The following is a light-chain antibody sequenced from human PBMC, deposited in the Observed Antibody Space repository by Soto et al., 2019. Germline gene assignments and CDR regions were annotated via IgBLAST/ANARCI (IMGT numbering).Light chain of an antibody. CDR1: SSDVGNYDL. CDR3: CSYAGSSTYV. Sequence: QSALTQPASVSGSPGQSITISCTGTSSDVGNYDLVSWYQQLPGKAPKFILYEGNKRPSGVSNRFSGSKSGNTASLTISGLQAEDEADYYCCSYAGSSTYVFGTGTKVTVL. J-gene: IGLJ1*01. V-gene: IGLV2-23*01. CDR2: EGN.